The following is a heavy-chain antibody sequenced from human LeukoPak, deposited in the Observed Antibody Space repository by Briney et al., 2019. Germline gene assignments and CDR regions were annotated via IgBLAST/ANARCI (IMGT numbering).Heavy chain of an antibody. V-gene: IGHV1-69*13. CDR2: IIPIFGTA. Sequence: ASVKVSCKASGYTFTSYGISWVRQAPGQGLEWMGGIIPIFGTANYAQKFQGRVTITADESTSTAYMELSSLRSEDTAVYYCARFPPSGITIFGVALRDWGQGTLVTVSS. CDR3: ARFPPSGITIFGVALRD. D-gene: IGHD3-3*01. J-gene: IGHJ4*02. CDR1: GYTFTSYG.